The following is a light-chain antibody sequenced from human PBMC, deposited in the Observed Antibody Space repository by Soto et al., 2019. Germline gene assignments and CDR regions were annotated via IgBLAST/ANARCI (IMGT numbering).Light chain of an antibody. CDR3: SSYTRSSTLV. CDR1: SSDVGGHKY. J-gene: IGLJ2*01. V-gene: IGLV2-14*01. Sequence: QSALTQPPSASGSLGSSVTISCTGTSSDVGGHKYVSWYQHHPGKAPKLMIYEVSNRPSGVSNRFSGSKSGNTASLTISGLQAEDEADYYCSSYTRSSTLVFGGGTKLTVL. CDR2: EVS.